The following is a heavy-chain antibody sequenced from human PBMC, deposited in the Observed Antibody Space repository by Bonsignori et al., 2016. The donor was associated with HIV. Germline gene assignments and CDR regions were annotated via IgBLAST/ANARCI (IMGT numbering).Heavy chain of an antibody. CDR2: TNPNSGNK. CDR1: GYTFSNYD. Sequence: QVQLVQSGAEVKKPGASVKVSCKASGYTFSNYDIIWVRQATGQGLEWMGWTNPNSGNKGFTQKFNDRVTFTRDTSMSTAYMELSSLNSEDTAVYYCARATRNQLLSDYWGQGTLV. J-gene: IGHJ4*02. V-gene: IGHV1-8*03. CDR3: ARATRNQLLSDY. D-gene: IGHD1-14*01.